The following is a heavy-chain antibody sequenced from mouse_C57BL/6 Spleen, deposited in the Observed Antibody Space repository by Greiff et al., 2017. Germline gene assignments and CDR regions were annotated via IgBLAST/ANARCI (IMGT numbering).Heavy chain of an antibody. Sequence: VQLQQPGPGLVQPSQSLSISCKVSGFSLTSYGVPWVRQYPGKGLEWLGVIWSGGSTDYNAAFISRLSISNDNSKSQVFFKMNSLQADDTAIYYCARCGRLRYYAMDYWGQGTSVTVSS. CDR1: GFSLTSYG. CDR2: IWSGGST. D-gene: IGHD1-2*01. V-gene: IGHV2-2*01. J-gene: IGHJ4*01. CDR3: ARCGRLRYYAMDY.